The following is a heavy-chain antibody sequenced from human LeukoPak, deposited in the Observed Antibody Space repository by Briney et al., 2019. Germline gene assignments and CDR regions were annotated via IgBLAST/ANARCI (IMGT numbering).Heavy chain of an antibody. CDR1: GYTFSNYG. Sequence: GASVKVSCKATGYTFSNYGISWVRQAPGQGLEWMGWISAYNGDTNYAQELQGRVTMTTDTSTSTAYMELRSLRSDDTAVYYCARPAERQLRYYFDYWGQGNLVTVSS. D-gene: IGHD6-13*01. J-gene: IGHJ4*02. V-gene: IGHV1-18*01. CDR2: ISAYNGDT. CDR3: ARPAERQLRYYFDY.